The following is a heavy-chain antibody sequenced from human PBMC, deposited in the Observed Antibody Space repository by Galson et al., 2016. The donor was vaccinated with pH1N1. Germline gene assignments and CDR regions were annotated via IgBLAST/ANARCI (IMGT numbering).Heavy chain of an antibody. CDR2: IKSRGEGGTT. CDR3: TADDYYVSGTYYPGFDY. CDR1: GLIFSNAW. D-gene: IGHD3-10*01. V-gene: IGHV3-15*01. J-gene: IGHJ4*02. Sequence: SLRLSCAASGLIFSNAWMSWVRQAPGKGLEWVGRIKSRGEGGTTDYAAPVKGRFTISRDDSRNTLYLQMNSLKTEDTAMYYCTADDYYVSGTYYPGFDYWGQGTLVTASS.